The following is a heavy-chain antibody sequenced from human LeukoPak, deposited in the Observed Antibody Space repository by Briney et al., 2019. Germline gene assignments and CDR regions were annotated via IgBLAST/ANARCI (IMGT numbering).Heavy chain of an antibody. D-gene: IGHD6-19*01. V-gene: IGHV3-48*03. J-gene: IGHJ4*02. Sequence: GGSLRLSCAASGFTCSSYEMNWVRQAPGKGLEGVSYISSSGSTIYYADSVKGRFTISRDNAKNSLYLQMNSLRAEDTAVYYCARILDSAWGELGYWGQGTLVTVSS. CDR3: ARILDSAWGELGY. CDR1: GFTCSSYE. CDR2: ISSSGSTI.